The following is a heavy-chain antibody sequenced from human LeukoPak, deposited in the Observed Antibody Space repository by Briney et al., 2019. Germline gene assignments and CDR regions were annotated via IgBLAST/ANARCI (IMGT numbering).Heavy chain of an antibody. CDR1: GFTFSSYS. V-gene: IGHV3-48*02. J-gene: IGHJ3*02. D-gene: IGHD1-1*01. CDR2: ISSSSSTI. CDR3: ARDSLERRTNAFDI. Sequence: GGSLRLSCAASGFTFSSYSMNWVRQAPGKGLEWVSYISSSSSTIYYADSVKGRFTISRDNAKNSLYLQMNSLRDEDTAVYYCARDSLERRTNAFDIWGQGTMVTVSS.